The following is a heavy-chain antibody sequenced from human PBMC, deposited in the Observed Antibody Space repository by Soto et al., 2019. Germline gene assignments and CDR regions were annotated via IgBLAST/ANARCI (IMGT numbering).Heavy chain of an antibody. CDR3: ARDQGAPDDAFDF. Sequence: ASVKVSCKASGYTFTSYGISWVRQAPGQGLEWMGWISAYNGNTNYAQKLQGRVTMTTDTSTSTAYMKLSSVTAADTAVYYCARDQGAPDDAFDFWGQGTMVTVS. J-gene: IGHJ3*01. V-gene: IGHV1-18*01. D-gene: IGHD1-26*01. CDR2: ISAYNGNT. CDR1: GYTFTSYG.